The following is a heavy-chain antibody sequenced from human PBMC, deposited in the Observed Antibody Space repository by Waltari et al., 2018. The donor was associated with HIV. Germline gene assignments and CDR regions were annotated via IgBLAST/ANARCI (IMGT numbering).Heavy chain of an antibody. J-gene: IGHJ6*02. Sequence: EVQLVESGGGLVQPGRSLRLSCAASGFTFDDYAMHWVRQAPGKGLEWVSGISWNSGSIGYADSVKGRFTISRDNAKNSLYLQMNSLRAEDTALYYCAKDIAPQDYSPYYYYGMDVWGQGTTVTVSS. CDR2: ISWNSGSI. CDR1: GFTFDDYA. V-gene: IGHV3-9*01. CDR3: AKDIAPQDYSPYYYYGMDV. D-gene: IGHD4-4*01.